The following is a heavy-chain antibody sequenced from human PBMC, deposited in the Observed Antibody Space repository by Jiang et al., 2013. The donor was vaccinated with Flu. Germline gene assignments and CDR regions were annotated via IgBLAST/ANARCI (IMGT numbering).Heavy chain of an antibody. J-gene: IGHJ3*02. CDR2: INAGNGNT. CDR3: ARDSVGATTGAFDI. D-gene: IGHD1-26*01. CDR1: GYTFTSYA. V-gene: IGHV1-3*01. Sequence: GAEVKKPGASVKVSCKASGYTFTSYAMHWVRQAPGQRLEWMGWINAGNGNTKYSQKFQGRVTITRDTSASTAYMELSSLRSEDTAVYYCARDSVGATTGAFDIWGQGTMVTVSS.